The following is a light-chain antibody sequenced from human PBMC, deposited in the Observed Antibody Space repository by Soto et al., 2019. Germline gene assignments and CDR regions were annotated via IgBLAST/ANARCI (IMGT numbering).Light chain of an antibody. CDR2: SNN. J-gene: IGLJ2*01. CDR3: ATWDDSLNGLI. CDR1: SSNIKTNG. V-gene: IGLV1-44*01. Sequence: QSVLTQPTSASGTPGQRVTISCSGGSSNIKTNGVSWYQQVPGAAPKLLIYSNNQRPSGTPDRFSGSKSGTSASLAISGLQSEDEATYHCATWDDSLNGLIFGGGTKLTVL.